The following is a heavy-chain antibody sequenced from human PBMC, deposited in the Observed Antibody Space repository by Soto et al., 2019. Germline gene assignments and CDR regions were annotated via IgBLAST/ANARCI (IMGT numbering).Heavy chain of an antibody. CDR1: GGSISSGGYS. Sequence: SETLSLTCAVSGGSISSGGYSWSWIRQPPGKGLEWIGYIYHSGSTYYNPSLKSRVTLSVDRSKNQFSLKLSSVTAADTAVYYCARGYYDSSGLGYFDYWGQGTLVTVSS. CDR2: IYHSGST. V-gene: IGHV4-30-2*01. CDR3: ARGYYDSSGLGYFDY. D-gene: IGHD3-22*01. J-gene: IGHJ4*02.